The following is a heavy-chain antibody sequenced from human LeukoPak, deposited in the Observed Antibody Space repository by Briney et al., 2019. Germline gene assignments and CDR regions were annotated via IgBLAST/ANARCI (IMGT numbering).Heavy chain of an antibody. J-gene: IGHJ4*02. CDR2: IYRSGST. CDR1: GYSISSGYF. D-gene: IGHD5-18*01. Sequence: SETLYLTCTVSGYSISSGYFWGWIRQSPGKGLEWIGSIYRSGSTYHNPSLKSRVTISVDTSKNQFSLKLSSVTAADTAVYYCAREVGSLDTAMVQWSDYWGQGTLVTVSS. V-gene: IGHV4-38-2*02. CDR3: AREVGSLDTAMVQWSDY.